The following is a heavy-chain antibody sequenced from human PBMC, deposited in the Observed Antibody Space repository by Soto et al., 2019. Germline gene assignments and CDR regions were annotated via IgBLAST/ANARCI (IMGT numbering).Heavy chain of an antibody. Sequence: ASVKVSCKASGYTFTGYYMHWVRQAPGQGLEWMGRINPNSGGTNYAQKFQGWVTMTRDTSISTAYMELSRLRSDDTAVYYCAREGIYGDHEPGVGYYYYYGMDVWGQGTTVTVSS. D-gene: IGHD4-17*01. V-gene: IGHV1-2*04. CDR1: GYTFTGYY. J-gene: IGHJ6*02. CDR3: AREGIYGDHEPGVGYYYYYGMDV. CDR2: INPNSGGT.